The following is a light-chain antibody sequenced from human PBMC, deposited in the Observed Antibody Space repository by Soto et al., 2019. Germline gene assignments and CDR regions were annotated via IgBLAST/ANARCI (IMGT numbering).Light chain of an antibody. J-gene: IGLJ3*02. Sequence: QPVLTQPPSVSGAPGQRVTISCTGSSSNIGAGYNVHWYQQVPGTAPKLLIYGDSNRPSGVPDRFSGSKSGTSASLAITGLQAEDEADYYCQSYDSSLSGGLFGGGTQLTVL. V-gene: IGLV1-40*01. CDR2: GDS. CDR3: QSYDSSLSGGL. CDR1: SSNIGAGYN.